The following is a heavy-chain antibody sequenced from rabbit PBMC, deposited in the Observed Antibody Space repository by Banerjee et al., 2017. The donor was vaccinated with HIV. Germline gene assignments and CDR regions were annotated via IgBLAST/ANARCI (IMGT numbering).Heavy chain of an antibody. CDR1: GFSFSSSYY. CDR3: ARDRTGYNDYGDPITFNL. Sequence: QEQLVESGGGLVQPEGSLTLTCKASGFSFSSSYYMCWVRQAPGKGLEWIACIYAGSSGSTYYASWAKGRFTISKTSSTTVTLQMTSLTAADTATYFCARDRTGYNDYGDPITFNLWGQGTLVTVS. D-gene: IGHD2-1*01. CDR2: IYAGSSGST. J-gene: IGHJ4*01. V-gene: IGHV1S45*01.